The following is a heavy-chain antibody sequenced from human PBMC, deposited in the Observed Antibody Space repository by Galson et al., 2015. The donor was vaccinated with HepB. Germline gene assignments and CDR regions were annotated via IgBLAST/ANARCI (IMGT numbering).Heavy chain of an antibody. D-gene: IGHD3-10*01. CDR3: ARDLTAAFADGFAY. V-gene: IGHV3-30*04. CDR1: GLTFSDYA. J-gene: IGHJ4*02. CDR2: MSYDGNNK. Sequence: LRLSCAASGLTFSDYAIHWVRQAPGKGLEGVAVMSYDGNNKYYADCVKGRFTISRDTSKNTLYLQMNSLRAEDTAGYYCARDLTAAFADGFAYLGQGTMVAVSS.